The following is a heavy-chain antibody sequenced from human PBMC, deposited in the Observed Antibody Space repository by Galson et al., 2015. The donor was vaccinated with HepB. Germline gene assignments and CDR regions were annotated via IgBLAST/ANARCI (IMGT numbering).Heavy chain of an antibody. Sequence: SLRLSCAASGFTFSSYAMHWVRQAPGKGLEWVAVISYDGSNKYYADSVKGRFTISRDNSKNTLYLQMNSLRAEDTAVYYCATVVPAAETFDYWGQGTLVTVSS. CDR2: ISYDGSNK. CDR1: GFTFSSYA. V-gene: IGHV3-30-3*01. CDR3: ATVVPAAETFDY. J-gene: IGHJ4*02. D-gene: IGHD2-2*01.